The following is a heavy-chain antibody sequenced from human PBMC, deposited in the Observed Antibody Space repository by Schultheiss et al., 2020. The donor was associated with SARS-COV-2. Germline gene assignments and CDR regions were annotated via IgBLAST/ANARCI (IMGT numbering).Heavy chain of an antibody. CDR1: GGSFSGYY. Sequence: SETLSLTCAVYGGSFSGYYWSWIRQPPGKGLEWIGYIYYSGSTNYNPSLKSRVTMSVDTSKNQFSLKLSSVTAADTAVYYCARDKEDWNYFYFDYWGQGTLVTVSS. D-gene: IGHD1-7*01. CDR2: IYYSGST. V-gene: IGHV4-59*12. CDR3: ARDKEDWNYFYFDY. J-gene: IGHJ4*02.